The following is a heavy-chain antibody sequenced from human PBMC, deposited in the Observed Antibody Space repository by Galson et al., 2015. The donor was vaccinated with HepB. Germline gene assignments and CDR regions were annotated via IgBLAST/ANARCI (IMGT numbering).Heavy chain of an antibody. CDR1: GGTFSSYA. V-gene: IGHV1-69*13. D-gene: IGHD2-21*02. Sequence: SVKVSCKASGGTFSSYAISWVRQAPGQGLEWMGGIIPIFGTANYAQKFQGRVTITADESTSTAYMELSSLRSEDTAVYYCAEADIGVVVTSGYYYYYGMDVWGQGTTVTVSS. CDR2: IIPIFGTA. CDR3: AEADIGVVVTSGYYYYYGMDV. J-gene: IGHJ6*02.